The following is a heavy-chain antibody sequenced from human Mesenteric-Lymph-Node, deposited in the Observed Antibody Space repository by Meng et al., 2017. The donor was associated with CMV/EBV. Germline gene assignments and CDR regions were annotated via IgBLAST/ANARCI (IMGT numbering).Heavy chain of an antibody. V-gene: IGHV1-2*02. CDR1: GYTFTGYY. CDR3: ARDRLSSWYSHGYYYYYGMDV. CDR2: INPNSGGT. Sequence: ASVKVSCKASGYTFTGYYMHWVRQAPGQGLEWMGWINPNSGGTNYAQKFQGRVTMTTDTSTSTAYMELRSLRSDDTAVYYCARDRLSSWYSHGYYYYYGMDVWGQGTTVTVSS. J-gene: IGHJ6*02. D-gene: IGHD6-13*01.